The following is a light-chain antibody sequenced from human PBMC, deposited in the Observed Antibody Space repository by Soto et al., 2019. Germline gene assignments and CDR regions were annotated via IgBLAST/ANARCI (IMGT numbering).Light chain of an antibody. Sequence: ELVLTQSPATLSLSTVAIATLSCRASQSVSSYLAWYQQKPGQAPRLLIYDASNRATGIPARFSGSGSGTDFTLTISSLEPEDFAVYYCQKRSNWPINCGKGQRRAIK. CDR3: QKRSNWPIN. CDR1: QSVSSY. CDR2: DAS. J-gene: IGKJ5*01. V-gene: IGKV3-11*01.